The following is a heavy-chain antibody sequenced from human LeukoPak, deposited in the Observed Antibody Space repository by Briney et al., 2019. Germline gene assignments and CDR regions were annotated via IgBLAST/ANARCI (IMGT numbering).Heavy chain of an antibody. CDR2: IYTSGST. CDR1: GGSISSGSYY. J-gene: IGHJ4*02. CDR3: ARSAIFGVVTPGY. Sequence: SETLSLTFTVSGGSISSGSYYWSWIRQPAGKGLEWIGRIYTSGSTNHNPSLKSRVTISVDTSKNQFSLKLSSATAADTAVYYCARSAIFGVVTPGYWGQGTLVTVSS. V-gene: IGHV4-61*02. D-gene: IGHD3-3*01.